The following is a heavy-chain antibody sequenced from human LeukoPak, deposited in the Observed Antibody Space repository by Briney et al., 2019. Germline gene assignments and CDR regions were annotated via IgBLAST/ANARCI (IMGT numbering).Heavy chain of an antibody. CDR1: GFTFSDYY. J-gene: IGHJ6*02. V-gene: IGHV3-11*01. CDR3: ARDYYDSSGYYSPYYYYGMDV. CDR2: ISSSGSTI. D-gene: IGHD3-22*01. Sequence: PGGSLRLSCAASGFTFSDYYMSWIRQAPGKGLEWVSYISSSGSTIYYAHSVKGRFTISRDNAKNSLYLQMNSLRAEDTAVYYCARDYYDSSGYYSPYYYYGMDVWGQGTTVTVSS.